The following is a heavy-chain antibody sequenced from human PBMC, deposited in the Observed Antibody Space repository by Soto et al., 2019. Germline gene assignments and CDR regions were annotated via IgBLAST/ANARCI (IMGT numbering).Heavy chain of an antibody. J-gene: IGHJ5*02. D-gene: IGHD2-8*01. CDR3: SRILMIHYRLDR. CDR1: RDSINSGDYY. Sequence: SQTLSLTCTVSRDSINSGDYYWSRIRQPPAKGPEWIGHIYYSGSTYYNPSLHSRAGISLDSSKSEVSLMLTTVTAHDTAVYFGSRILMIHYRLDRWGQGALVTVSS. CDR2: IYYSGST. V-gene: IGHV4-30-4*01.